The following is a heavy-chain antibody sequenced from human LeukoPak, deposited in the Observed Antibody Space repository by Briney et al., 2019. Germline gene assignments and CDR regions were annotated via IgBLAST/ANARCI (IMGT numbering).Heavy chain of an antibody. D-gene: IGHD7-27*01. CDR1: GFTVSSNY. Sequence: GGSLRLSCAASGFTVSSNYMSWVRQAPGKGLEWVANIKQDGSEKNYVDSVKGRFTISSDNTNNSLYLQMSSLRVEDTAVYYCARDWGDWGQGTLVTVSS. CDR3: ARDWGD. V-gene: IGHV3-7*01. CDR2: IKQDGSEK. J-gene: IGHJ4*02.